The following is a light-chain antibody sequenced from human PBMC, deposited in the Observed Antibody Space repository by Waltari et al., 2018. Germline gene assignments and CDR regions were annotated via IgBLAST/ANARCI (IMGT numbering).Light chain of an antibody. CDR1: SSDVGAYNY. CDR2: EVS. J-gene: IGLJ1*01. Sequence: QSALTQPASVSGSPGQSITISCTGTSSDVGAYNYVSWYQQHPGKAPKFLIYEVSNRPPGVSNRFSGSKSGNTASLTISGLHAEDEADYYCSSYTTSSIPGVFGTGTKVTVL. V-gene: IGLV2-14*01. CDR3: SSYTTSSIPGV.